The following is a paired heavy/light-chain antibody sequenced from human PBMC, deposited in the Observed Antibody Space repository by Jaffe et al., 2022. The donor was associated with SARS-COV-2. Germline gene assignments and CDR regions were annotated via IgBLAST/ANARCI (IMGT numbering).Light chain of an antibody. CDR2: AAT. CDR3: QQANSFPVT. Sequence: DIQMTQSPSSVSASVGDRVTISCRASQDISSWLAWYQQKPGKAPKLLIYAATSLQSGVPSRFSGSGSGTDFTLTISSLEAEDFATYYCQQANSFPVTFGQGTKLEIK. J-gene: IGKJ2*01. V-gene: IGKV1D-12*01. CDR1: QDISSW.
Heavy chain of an antibody. CDR2: ISASGGST. Sequence: EVQLLESGGGLVQPGGSLRLSCAASGFTFSVYAMNWVRQAPGKGLEWVSTISASGGSTYYADSVKGRFSISRDNSKNTLYLQMDVLRADDTAVYYCTKGLNQRAISMTWGQGTLVTVSS. CDR1: GFTFSVYA. J-gene: IGHJ4*02. CDR3: TKGLNQRAISMT. V-gene: IGHV3-23*01. D-gene: IGHD2-21*02.